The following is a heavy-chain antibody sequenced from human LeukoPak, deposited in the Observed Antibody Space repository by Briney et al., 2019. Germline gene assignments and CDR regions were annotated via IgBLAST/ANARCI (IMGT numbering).Heavy chain of an antibody. D-gene: IGHD3-22*01. Sequence: PGGSLRLSCAVSGITVSNYGMSWVRQAPGKGLEWVAGISDSGGTTNYADSVKGRFTISRDNPKNTLYLQMNSLRAEDTAVHFCAKRGVVIRVILVGFHKEAYYFDSWGQGALVTVSS. CDR1: GITVSNYG. J-gene: IGHJ4*02. CDR3: AKRGVVIRVILVGFHKEAYYFDS. CDR2: ISDSGGTT. V-gene: IGHV3-23*01.